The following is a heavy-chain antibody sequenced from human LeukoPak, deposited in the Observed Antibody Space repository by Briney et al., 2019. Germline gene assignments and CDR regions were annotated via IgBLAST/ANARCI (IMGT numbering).Heavy chain of an antibody. CDR1: GFTFNRFY. Sequence: GGSLRLSCSASGFTFNRFYLHWVRQAPGKGLEWVSVIYSGGSTYYADSVKGRFTISRDNSKNTLYLQMNSLRAEDTAVYYCARDKVDTAMVGWGAFDIWGQGTMVTVSS. CDR2: IYSGGST. D-gene: IGHD5-18*01. J-gene: IGHJ3*02. CDR3: ARDKVDTAMVGWGAFDI. V-gene: IGHV3-53*01.